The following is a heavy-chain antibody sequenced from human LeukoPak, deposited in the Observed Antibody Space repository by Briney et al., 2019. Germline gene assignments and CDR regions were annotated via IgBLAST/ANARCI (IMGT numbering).Heavy chain of an antibody. Sequence: SETLSLTCTVSGGSVISSSDYWGWIRQPPGKGLEWIGSIYYSGSTYYNPSLKSRVTVSVDMSKNQFSLKLSSVTAADTAVYYCARAIRDDYKIYHFVYWGQGTLVTVSS. CDR1: GGSVISSSDY. CDR3: ARAIRDDYKIYHFVY. D-gene: IGHD5-24*01. V-gene: IGHV4-39*01. J-gene: IGHJ4*02. CDR2: IYYSGST.